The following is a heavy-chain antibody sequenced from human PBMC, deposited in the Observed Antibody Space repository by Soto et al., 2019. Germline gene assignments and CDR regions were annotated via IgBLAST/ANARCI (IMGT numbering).Heavy chain of an antibody. CDR1: GGTFSSYA. V-gene: IGHV1-69*13. CDR2: IIPIFGTA. CDR3: ARAYMNILTGYPPFYYYSGMDV. D-gene: IGHD3-9*01. J-gene: IGHJ6*02. Sequence: GASVKVSCKASGGTFSSYAISWVRQAPGQGLEWMGGIIPIFGTANYAQKFQGRVTITADASTSTAYMELSSLRSEDTAVYYCARAYMNILTGYPPFYYYSGMDVWGQGTTVTVSS.